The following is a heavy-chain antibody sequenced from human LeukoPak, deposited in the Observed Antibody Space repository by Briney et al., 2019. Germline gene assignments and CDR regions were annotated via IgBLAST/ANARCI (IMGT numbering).Heavy chain of an antibody. CDR3: ARGSSSWYYHGYFQH. CDR1: GGSISSSSYY. V-gene: IGHV4-39*07. D-gene: IGHD6-13*01. CDR2: IYYSGST. Sequence: NPSETLSLTCTVSGGSISSSSYYWGWIRQPPGKGLEWIGSIYYSGSTYYNPSLKSRVTISVDTSKNQFSLKLSSVTAADTAVYYCARGSSSWYYHGYFQHWGQGTLVTVSS. J-gene: IGHJ1*01.